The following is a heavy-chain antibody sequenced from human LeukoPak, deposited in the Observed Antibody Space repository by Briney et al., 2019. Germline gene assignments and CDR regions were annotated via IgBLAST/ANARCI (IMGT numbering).Heavy chain of an antibody. CDR2: IYSGGSA. Sequence: GGSLRLSCAASGFTVSSNYMSWVRQAPGKGLEWVSVIYSGGSAYYADSVKGRFTISRDNSKNTLYLQMNNLRAEDTAVYYCARGGTTAVDFDYWGQGTLVTISS. CDR3: ARGGTTAVDFDY. D-gene: IGHD1-1*01. V-gene: IGHV3-53*01. J-gene: IGHJ4*02. CDR1: GFTVSSNY.